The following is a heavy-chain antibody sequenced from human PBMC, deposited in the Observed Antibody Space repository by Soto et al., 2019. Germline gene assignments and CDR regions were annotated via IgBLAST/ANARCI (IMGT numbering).Heavy chain of an antibody. D-gene: IGHD1-1*01. J-gene: IGHJ5*02. CDR1: GASISGFY. CDR2: IYATGTT. V-gene: IGHV4-4*07. Sequence: SETLSLTCTGSGASISGFYWSWIRKSAGKGLEWIGRIYATGTTDYNPSLKSRVMMSVDTSKKQFSLKLRSVTAADTAVYYCVRDGTKTLRDWFDPWGQGISVTVSS. CDR3: VRDGTKTLRDWFDP.